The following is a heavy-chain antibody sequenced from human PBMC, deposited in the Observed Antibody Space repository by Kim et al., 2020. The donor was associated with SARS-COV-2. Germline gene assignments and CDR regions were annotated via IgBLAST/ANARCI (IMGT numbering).Heavy chain of an antibody. J-gene: IGHJ4*02. D-gene: IGHD3-9*01. CDR3: AKDEGDYDILTGYPTFDY. Sequence: KGRFTISRDNSKNTLYLQMNSLRDEDTAGDYCAKDEGDYDILTGYPTFDYWGQGTLVTVSS. V-gene: IGHV3-30*02.